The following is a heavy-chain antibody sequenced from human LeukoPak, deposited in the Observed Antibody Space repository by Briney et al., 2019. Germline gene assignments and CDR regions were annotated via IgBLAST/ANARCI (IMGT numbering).Heavy chain of an antibody. CDR3: VIGEGWQPDY. V-gene: IGHV4-59*01. J-gene: IGHJ4*01. D-gene: IGHD5-24*01. CDR1: GASISSFF. Sequence: SETLPATRTVSGASISSFFCNWVRQPPGKGLEWIGYIYKSENTHYNPSLKSRVTISGDTSKNEFSLKLTSVTAADTAEYYCVIGEGWQPDYWGQG. CDR2: IYKSENT.